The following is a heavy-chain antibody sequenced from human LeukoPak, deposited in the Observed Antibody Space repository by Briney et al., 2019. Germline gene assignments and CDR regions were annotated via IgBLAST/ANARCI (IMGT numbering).Heavy chain of an antibody. CDR1: GGSISSYY. D-gene: IGHD1-26*01. CDR2: IYYSGST. CDR3: ARDRYSGSFPGYYYMDV. Sequence: TSETLSLTCTVSGGSISSYYWSWIRQPPGKGLEWFGYIYYSGSTNYNPSLKSRVTISVDTSKNQFSLKLSSVTAADTAVYYCARDRYSGSFPGYYYMDVWGKGTTVTVSS. J-gene: IGHJ6*03. V-gene: IGHV4-59*01.